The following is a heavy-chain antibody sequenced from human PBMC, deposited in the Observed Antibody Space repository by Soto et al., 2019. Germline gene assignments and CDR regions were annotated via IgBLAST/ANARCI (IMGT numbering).Heavy chain of an antibody. Sequence: QVQLVESGGGVVQPGRSLRLSCAASGLTFSSYAMHWVRQAPGKGLEWVAVISYDGSNKYYADSVKGRFTISRDNSKNTLYLQMNSLRAEDTAVYYCARDLAYCGGDCYSNGGFDYWGQGTLVTVSS. J-gene: IGHJ4*02. CDR1: GLTFSSYA. CDR3: ARDLAYCGGDCYSNGGFDY. D-gene: IGHD2-21*02. CDR2: ISYDGSNK. V-gene: IGHV3-30-3*01.